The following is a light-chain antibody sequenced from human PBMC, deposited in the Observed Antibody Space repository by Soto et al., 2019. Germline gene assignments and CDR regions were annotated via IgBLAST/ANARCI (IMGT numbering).Light chain of an antibody. V-gene: IGKV1-9*01. CDR1: QDIDIY. CDR2: AAS. Sequence: ILLTQSPSSLSASVGDRVTITCRASQDIDIYLAWYQQKPGEAPKLLIYAASTLYGGVPSRFSGSGSGTDFTLTISSLQPEDFATYYCQQSYSTPRTFGQGTKVDIK. CDR3: QQSYSTPRT. J-gene: IGKJ1*01.